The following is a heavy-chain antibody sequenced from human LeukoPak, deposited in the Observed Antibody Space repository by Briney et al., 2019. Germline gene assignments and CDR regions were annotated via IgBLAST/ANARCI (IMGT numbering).Heavy chain of an antibody. Sequence: ASVKVSCKASGYTFTGYYMHWVRQAPGQGLEWMGRINPNSGGTNYAQKFQGRVTMTRDTSISTAYMELSRLRSDDTAVYYCAMGLYYYDSSGYYYVGFDYWGQGTLVTVSS. CDR3: AMGLYYYDSSGYYYVGFDY. V-gene: IGHV1-2*06. D-gene: IGHD3-22*01. CDR2: INPNSGGT. J-gene: IGHJ4*02. CDR1: GYTFTGYY.